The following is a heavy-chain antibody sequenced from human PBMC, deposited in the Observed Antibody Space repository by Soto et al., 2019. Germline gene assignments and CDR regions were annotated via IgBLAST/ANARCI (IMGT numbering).Heavy chain of an antibody. D-gene: IGHD3-16*01. CDR3: AKDGSWDGGGGES. Sequence: QVQLVQSGAEVKKPGSSVKVSCSASGVIFSSYAFTWVRQAPGRGLEWVGNIIPVFRTSTYAQRFQGRLTISADESTNIVYMELSSLRSEDTAVYFCAKDGSWDGGGGESWGQGTLVIVSS. CDR1: GVIFSSYA. J-gene: IGHJ4*02. CDR2: IIPVFRTS. V-gene: IGHV1-69*18.